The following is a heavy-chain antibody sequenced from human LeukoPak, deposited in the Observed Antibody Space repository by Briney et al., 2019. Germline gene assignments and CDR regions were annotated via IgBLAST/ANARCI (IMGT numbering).Heavy chain of an antibody. V-gene: IGHV3-7*01. D-gene: IGHD5-12*01. J-gene: IGHJ4*02. CDR1: GFTFSSYW. CDR3: AREGNLGGYDLYYFDY. CDR2: IKQDGSEK. Sequence: GGSLRLSCAASGFTFSSYWMSWVRQAPGKGLEWVANIKQDGSEKYYVDSAKGRFTISRDNAKNSLYLQMNSLRAEDTAVYYCAREGNLGGYDLYYFDYWGQGTLVTVSS.